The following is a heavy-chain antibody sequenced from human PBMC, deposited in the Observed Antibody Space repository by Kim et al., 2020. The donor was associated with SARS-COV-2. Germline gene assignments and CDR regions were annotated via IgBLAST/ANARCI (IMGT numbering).Heavy chain of an antibody. CDR1: GFTFSSYD. Sequence: GGSLRLSCAASGFTFSSYDMHWVRQATGKGLEWVSAISTAGDTYYPGSVKGRFTISRENAKNSLYLQMNNLRAGDTAVYYCARANIAAAGTLWFDPWGQGTLVTVSS. CDR2: ISTAGDT. V-gene: IGHV3-13*01. J-gene: IGHJ5*02. D-gene: IGHD6-13*01. CDR3: ARANIAAAGTLWFDP.